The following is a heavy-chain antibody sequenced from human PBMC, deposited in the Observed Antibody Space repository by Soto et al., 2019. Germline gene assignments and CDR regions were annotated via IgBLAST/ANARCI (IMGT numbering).Heavy chain of an antibody. V-gene: IGHV4-30-2*01. Sequence: PSETLSLTCDDSGDTISTGGYTWAWIRQPPGKALEWIGHTYHSGNPYYNPSLKSRVIISVDTSKNQFSLKVRSVTASDTAVYYCARGGERVALPSGYWGQGTLVPFSS. J-gene: IGHJ4*02. CDR1: GDTISTGGYT. CDR3: ARGGERVALPSGY. D-gene: IGHD2-15*01. CDR2: TYHSGNP.